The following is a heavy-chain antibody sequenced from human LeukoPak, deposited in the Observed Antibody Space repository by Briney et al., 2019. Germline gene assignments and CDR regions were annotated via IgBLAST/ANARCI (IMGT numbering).Heavy chain of an antibody. CDR3: VGDQVDDTGYLR. CDR2: INGDGRTT. CDR1: GFIFSTYT. Sequence: GGSLRLSCSASGFIFSTYTMYWVRQAPGKGLEYVSVINGDGRTTYYIDSVKGRFTISRDNSKNTLYLQMSSMRADDTAVYYCVGDQVDDTGYLRWGQGTRVTVSA. D-gene: IGHD5-12*01. J-gene: IGHJ4*02. V-gene: IGHV3-64D*06.